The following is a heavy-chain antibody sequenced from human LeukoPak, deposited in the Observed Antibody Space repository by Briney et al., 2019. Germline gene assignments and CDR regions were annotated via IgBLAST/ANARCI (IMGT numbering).Heavy chain of an antibody. CDR1: GGSISSGFYY. V-gene: IGHV4-61*02. CDR3: TRGAGWLIDY. D-gene: IGHD3-16*01. Sequence: SETLSLTCTVSGGSISSGFYYWSWIRQPAGKGLEWIGRIYTSGSTNYNPSLKSRVTISVDTSKNQFSLKLSSVTAADTAVYYCTRGAGWLIDYWGQGILVTVSP. J-gene: IGHJ4*02. CDR2: IYTSGST.